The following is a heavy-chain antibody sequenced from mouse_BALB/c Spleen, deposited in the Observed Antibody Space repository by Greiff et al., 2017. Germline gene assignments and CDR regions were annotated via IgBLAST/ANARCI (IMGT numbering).Heavy chain of an antibody. Sequence: VQLVESGPGLVAPSQSLSITCTVSGFSLTSYGVHWVRQPPGKGLEWLGVIWAGGSTNYNSALMSRLSISKDNSKSQVFLKMNSLQTDDTAMYYCARDLLLPTVPAMDYWGQGTSVTVSS. CDR1: GFSLTSYG. D-gene: IGHD1-1*01. CDR2: IWAGGST. V-gene: IGHV2-9*02. J-gene: IGHJ4*01. CDR3: ARDLLLPTVPAMDY.